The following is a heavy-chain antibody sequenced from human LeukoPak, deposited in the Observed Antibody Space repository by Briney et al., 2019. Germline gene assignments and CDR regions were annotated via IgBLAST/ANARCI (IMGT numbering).Heavy chain of an antibody. V-gene: IGHV3-7*01. J-gene: IGHJ4*02. CDR2: IKQDGSEK. CDR3: ASSGTYGDYVPQN. Sequence: QPGGSLRLSCAASGFTFSSYWMSWVRQAPWKGLEWVANIKQDGSEKYYVDSVKGRFTISRDNAKKSLYLQMNSLRAEDTAVYYCASSGTYGDYVPQNWGQGTLVTVSS. D-gene: IGHD4-17*01. CDR1: GFTFSSYW.